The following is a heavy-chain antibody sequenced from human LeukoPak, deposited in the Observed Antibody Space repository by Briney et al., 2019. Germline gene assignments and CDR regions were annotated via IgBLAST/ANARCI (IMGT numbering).Heavy chain of an antibody. CDR2: IYTSGST. D-gene: IGHD4-17*01. Sequence: SETLSLTCTVSGGSISSYYWSWIRQPAGKGLEWIGRIYTSGSTNYNPSLKSRVTMSVDTSKNQFSLKLSSVTAADTAVYYCARDGSIGDYWGDYYYYMDVWGKGTTVTVS. CDR1: GGSISSYY. V-gene: IGHV4-4*07. J-gene: IGHJ6*03. CDR3: ARDGSIGDYWGDYYYYMDV.